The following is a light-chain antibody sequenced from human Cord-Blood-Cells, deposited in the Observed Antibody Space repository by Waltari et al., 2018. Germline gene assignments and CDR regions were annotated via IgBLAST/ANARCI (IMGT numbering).Light chain of an antibody. V-gene: IGKV4-1*01. J-gene: IGKJ1*01. CDR1: QSVLYSSNNKKY. Sequence: DIVMTQSPDSLAVSLGERATINCKSSQSVLYSSNNKKYLAWYQQKPGQTPKLLIYWASTRESGVPDRFSGSGSVTDFILTISSLQAEDVAVYYCQQYYSTPWTFGQGTKVEIK. CDR2: WAS. CDR3: QQYYSTPWT.